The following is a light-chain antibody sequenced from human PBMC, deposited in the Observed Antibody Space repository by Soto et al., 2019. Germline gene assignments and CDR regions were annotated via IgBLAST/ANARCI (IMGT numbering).Light chain of an antibody. CDR1: RSNIGTYT. V-gene: IGLV1-44*01. CDR2: RNH. Sequence: QSVLTQSPSASGTPGQRVTISCSGSRSNIGTYTVNWYQQLPWAAPTLLIWRNHQRPSGVPDKSSASKADTSAALAIGGPPSHDDGDYYCAAGASTLIVVVFCGRTKLTVL. J-gene: IGLJ2*01. CDR3: AAGASTLIVVV.